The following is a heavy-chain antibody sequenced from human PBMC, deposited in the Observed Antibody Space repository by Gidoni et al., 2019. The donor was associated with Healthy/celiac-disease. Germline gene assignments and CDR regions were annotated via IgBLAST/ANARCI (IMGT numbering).Heavy chain of an antibody. CDR3: TRLGAPFDY. J-gene: IGHJ4*02. CDR2: IRSKANSYAT. V-gene: IGHV3-73*02. CDR1: GFTFSGSA. Sequence: EVQLVESGGGLVQPGGSLTLSFAASGFTFSGSAMHWVRQASGKGLEWVGRIRSKANSYATAYAASVKGRFTISRDDSKNTAYLQMNSLKTEDTAVYYCTRLGAPFDYWGQGTLVTVSS.